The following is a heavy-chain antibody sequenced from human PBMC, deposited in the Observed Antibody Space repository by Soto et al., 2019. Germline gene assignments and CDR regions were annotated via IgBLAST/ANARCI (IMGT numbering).Heavy chain of an antibody. Sequence: ASETLSLTCTVPGGSISSYYWSWIRQPPGKGLEWIGYIYYSGSTNYNPSLKSRVTISVDTSKNQFSLKLSSVTAADTAVYYCARASGGYDFWSGYYTVEWFDPWGQGTLVTVSS. CDR3: ARASGGYDFWSGYYTVEWFDP. D-gene: IGHD3-3*01. CDR1: GGSISSYY. CDR2: IYYSGST. V-gene: IGHV4-59*01. J-gene: IGHJ5*02.